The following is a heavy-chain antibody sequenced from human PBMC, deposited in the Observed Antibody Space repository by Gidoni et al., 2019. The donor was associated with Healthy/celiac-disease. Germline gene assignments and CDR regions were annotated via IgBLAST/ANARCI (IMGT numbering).Heavy chain of an antibody. CDR1: VFPFSSYS. J-gene: IGHJ4*02. CDR3: AKCRVLGYFDY. V-gene: IGHV3-23*01. Sequence: EVQLFVSGGGLVQPGGSLRLSCAASVFPFSSYSMRWVRPAPGKGLGWVSAISGSGGRTYYADSVKGRFTISRDNSKNTLYLQMNSLRAEDTAVYYCAKCRVLGYFDYWGQGTLVTVSS. CDR2: ISGSGGRT. D-gene: IGHD3-3*01.